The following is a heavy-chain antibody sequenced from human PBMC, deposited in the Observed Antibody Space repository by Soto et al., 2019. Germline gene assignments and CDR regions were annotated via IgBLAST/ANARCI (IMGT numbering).Heavy chain of an antibody. V-gene: IGHV4-31*03. CDR3: ARGGSYHELVPDC. Sequence: QVQLQESGPGLVKPSQTLSLTCTVSGGSISSGVYYWTWIRQHPGKGLEWIGYIYHSGSTYYNPSLRSRLTISVDSSNNQFSLRLSSVTAADTAVYYCARGGSYHELVPDCWGQGTLVTVSS. D-gene: IGHD3-16*02. J-gene: IGHJ4*02. CDR1: GGSISSGVYY. CDR2: IYHSGST.